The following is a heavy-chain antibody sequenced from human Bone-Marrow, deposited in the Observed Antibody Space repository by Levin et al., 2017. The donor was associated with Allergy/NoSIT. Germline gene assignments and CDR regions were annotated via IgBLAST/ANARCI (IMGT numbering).Heavy chain of an antibody. D-gene: IGHD2-21*02. CDR1: GFGFRSYA. CDR3: AKERGNGDWYYDY. CDR2: ITSNRGRL. V-gene: IGHV3-23*01. Sequence: GGSLRLSCAASGFGFRSYAMSWLRQAPGKGLEWVSTITSNRGRLYYTDSVKGLFTISRDDSTSTLHLHMNSLRVEDTATYYCAKERGNGDWYYDYWGQGTLVTVSS. J-gene: IGHJ4*02.